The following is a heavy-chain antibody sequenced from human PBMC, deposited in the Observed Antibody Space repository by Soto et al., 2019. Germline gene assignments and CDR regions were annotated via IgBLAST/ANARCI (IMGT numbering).Heavy chain of an antibody. J-gene: IGHJ4*02. D-gene: IGHD5-12*01. CDR3: ATLRIIGYDYVPYFDY. CDR2: IYYSGST. CDR1: GGSISSYY. V-gene: IGHV4-59*08. Sequence: SETLSLTCTVSGGSISSYYWSWIRQPPGKGLEWIGYIYYSGSTNYNPSLKSRVTISVDTSKNQFSLKLSSVTAADTVVYYCATLRIIGYDYVPYFDYWGQGTLVTVSS.